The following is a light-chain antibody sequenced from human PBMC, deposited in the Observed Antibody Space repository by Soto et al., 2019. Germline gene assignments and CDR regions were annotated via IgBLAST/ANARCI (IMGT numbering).Light chain of an antibody. V-gene: IGKV3-20*01. CDR3: QQYGSSPLYT. CDR1: QSINSSY. Sequence: LSPGERATLSCRASQSINSSYLAWYQQKPGQAPRLLIYGASSRATGIPESFSGSGSGTAFTLTISRLEPEDFSAYYCQQYGSSPLYTFGQGTKLEIK. J-gene: IGKJ2*01. CDR2: GAS.